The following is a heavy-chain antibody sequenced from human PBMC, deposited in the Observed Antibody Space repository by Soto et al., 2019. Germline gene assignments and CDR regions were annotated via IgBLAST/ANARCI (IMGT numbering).Heavy chain of an antibody. V-gene: IGHV2-5*02. J-gene: IGHJ4*02. CDR1: GFSLTKSPVG. D-gene: IGHD1-1*01. CDR2: IYWDDDK. Sequence: QITLKESGPTLVEPTEALALTCSFSGFSLTKSPVGVGWFRQPPGKALEWLAVIYWDDDKRYNPSLKARITMTKDTFRNQVALTLTDMEPEDTATYFCAHRLGGSSWNDGFFDFWGQGLPVTFS. CDR3: AHRLGGSSWNDGFFDF.